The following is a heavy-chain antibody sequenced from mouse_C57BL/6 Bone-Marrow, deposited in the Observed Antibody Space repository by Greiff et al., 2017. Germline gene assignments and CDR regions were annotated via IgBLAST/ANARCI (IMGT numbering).Heavy chain of an antibody. J-gene: IGHJ3*01. CDR2: IDPENGDT. CDR3: TTTVEEGTWFAY. D-gene: IGHD1-1*01. V-gene: IGHV14-4*01. Sequence: VQLQQSGAELVRPGASVKLSCTASGFNIKDDYMHWVKQRPEQGLEWIGWIDPENGDTEYASKFQGKATITADTSSNTAYLQLSSLTSEDTAVYYCTTTVEEGTWFAYWGQGTLVTVSA. CDR1: GFNIKDDY.